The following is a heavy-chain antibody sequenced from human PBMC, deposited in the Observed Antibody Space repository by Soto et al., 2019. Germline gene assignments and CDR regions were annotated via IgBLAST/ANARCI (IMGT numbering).Heavy chain of an antibody. V-gene: IGHV3-30*03. Sequence: PGGSLRLSCAASGFNFGFFGMHWVRQAPGKGLEWLSVLSYEGSEEYYADSVRGRFTISRDNSKNTLFLQMDSLRVDDTGVYYCALTRRSSLLEVAGPGFEYWGQGTLVTV. CDR3: ALTRRSSLLEVAGPGFEY. J-gene: IGHJ4*02. CDR1: GFNFGFFG. D-gene: IGHD6-19*01. CDR2: LSYEGSEE.